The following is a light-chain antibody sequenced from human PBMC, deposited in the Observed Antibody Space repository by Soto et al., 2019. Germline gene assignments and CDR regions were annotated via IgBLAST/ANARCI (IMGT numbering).Light chain of an antibody. J-gene: IGKJ1*01. CDR1: QSVSKNY. Sequence: EIVLTQSRGTLSLSPGERATLSCRASQSVSKNYLAWYQQKPGHAPRTLIYGASNRATGIPDRFSGSGSGTDFTLAISRLEPEDFAVYDCQQYGSSGTFGQGTKVDIK. CDR3: QQYGSSGT. V-gene: IGKV3-20*01. CDR2: GAS.